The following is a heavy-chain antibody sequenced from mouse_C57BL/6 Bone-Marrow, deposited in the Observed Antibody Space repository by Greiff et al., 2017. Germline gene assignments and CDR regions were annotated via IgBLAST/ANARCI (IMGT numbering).Heavy chain of an antibody. D-gene: IGHD1-1*01. J-gene: IGHJ4*01. CDR2: IYPRSGNT. Sequence: QVQLKQSGAELARPGASVKLSCKASGYTFTSYGISWVKQRTGQGLEWIGEIYPRSGNTYYNEKFKGKATLTADKSSSTAYMELRSLTSEDSAVYFCARYAYYYGSSYAMDYWGQGTSGTVSS. CDR1: GYTFTSYG. CDR3: ARYAYYYGSSYAMDY. V-gene: IGHV1-81*01.